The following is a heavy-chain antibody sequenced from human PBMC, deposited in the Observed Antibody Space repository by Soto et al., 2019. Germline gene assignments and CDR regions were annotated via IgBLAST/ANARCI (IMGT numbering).Heavy chain of an antibody. V-gene: IGHV4-34*01. J-gene: IGHJ4*02. Sequence: SETLSLTCAVYGGSFSGYYCSWIRQPPGKGLEWIGEINHSGSTNYNPSLKSRVTISVDTSKNHVSLKLSSVTAADTAVYYCARRFRSGYIVYAYAFWGQGTLVTVSS. D-gene: IGHD5-12*01. CDR3: ARRFRSGYIVYAYAF. CDR2: INHSGST. CDR1: GGSFSGYY.